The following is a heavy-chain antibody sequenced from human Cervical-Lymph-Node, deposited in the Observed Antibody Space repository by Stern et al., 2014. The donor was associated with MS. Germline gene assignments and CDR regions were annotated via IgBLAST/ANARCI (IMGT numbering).Heavy chain of an antibody. CDR2: IRQDGYDK. J-gene: IGHJ4*02. D-gene: IGHD2/OR15-2a*01. Sequence: EVQLVESGGGLVQPGGSMRVSCVASGFRFGTSWMRWVRQPPGRGLEWVANIRQDGYDKFYVDSVKGRFTISRDNARNSLYLQMNSLTVADTAVYYCARDRRAFLDYWGQGTHVAVSS. V-gene: IGHV3-7*01. CDR3: ARDRRAFLDY. CDR1: GFRFGTSW.